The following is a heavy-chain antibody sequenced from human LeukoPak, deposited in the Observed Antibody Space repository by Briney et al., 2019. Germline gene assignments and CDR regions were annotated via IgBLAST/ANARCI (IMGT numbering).Heavy chain of an antibody. CDR3: ATYCSSTSCYEGRFDP. CDR1: GFTFSSYS. D-gene: IGHD2-2*01. V-gene: IGHV3-21*01. Sequence: GSLRLSCAASGFTFSSYSMNWVRQAPGKGLEWVSSISSSSSYIYYADSVKGRFTISRDNARNSLYLQMNSLRAEDTAVYYCATYCSSTSCYEGRFDPWGQGTLVTVSS. J-gene: IGHJ5*02. CDR2: ISSSSSYI.